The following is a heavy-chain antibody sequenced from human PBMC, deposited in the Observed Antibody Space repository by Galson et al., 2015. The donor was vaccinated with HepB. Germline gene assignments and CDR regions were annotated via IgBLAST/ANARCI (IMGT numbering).Heavy chain of an antibody. CDR1: GFTFSVYW. J-gene: IGHJ4*02. CDR3: AREGIAADFDH. Sequence: SLRLSCAASGFTFSVYWMHWVRQAPGKGLVWVSRINGAESITNYADSVKGRFTISRDNAKNTVSLQMNSLRVEDTAVYYCAREGIAADFDHWGQGTLVTVSS. D-gene: IGHD6-13*01. CDR2: INGAESIT. V-gene: IGHV3-74*01.